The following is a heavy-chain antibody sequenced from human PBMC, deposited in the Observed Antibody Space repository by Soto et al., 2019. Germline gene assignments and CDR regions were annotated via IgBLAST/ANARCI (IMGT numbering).Heavy chain of an antibody. CDR3: ARDKKWAFDY. Sequence: GGSLRLSCVASGFTFSGDSMNWVRQAPGKGLEWVSYISGSSKTIYYADSVKGRFTISRDNAKNSLYLQMNSLRDEDTAVHYCARDKKWAFDYWGQGALVTVSS. CDR1: GFTFSGDS. CDR2: ISGSSKTI. J-gene: IGHJ4*02. D-gene: IGHD1-26*01. V-gene: IGHV3-48*02.